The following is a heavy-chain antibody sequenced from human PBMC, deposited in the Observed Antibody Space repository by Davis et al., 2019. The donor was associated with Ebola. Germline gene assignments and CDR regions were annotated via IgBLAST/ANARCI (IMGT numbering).Heavy chain of an antibody. CDR3: AAASLYYYYYMDV. Sequence: SVKVSCKASGFTFTRSAVQWVRQARGQRLEWIGWVVVGSGNTNYTHQFQDKVTISRDMSTSTAYMELSSLRSEDTAVYFCAAASLYYYYYMDVWGKGTTVTVSS. CDR1: GFTFTRSA. D-gene: IGHD2-2*01. CDR2: VVVGSGNT. J-gene: IGHJ6*03. V-gene: IGHV1-58*01.